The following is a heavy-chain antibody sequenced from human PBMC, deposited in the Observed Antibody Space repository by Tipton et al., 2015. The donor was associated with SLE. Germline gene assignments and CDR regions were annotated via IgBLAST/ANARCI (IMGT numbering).Heavy chain of an antibody. V-gene: IGHV4-59*08. J-gene: IGHJ5*02. CDR1: GGSIRTHY. D-gene: IGHD3-3*01. CDR3: ARARVADVTVFGVVVPIWFDP. CDR2: IYHTGTT. Sequence: TLSLTCTVSGGSIRTHYWSWIRQPPGKGLEWIGYIYHTGTTNYNPSLESRLSISVDTSKNQFSLKLRSVTAADTAVFFCARARVADVTVFGVVVPIWFDPWGQGTLVTVSS.